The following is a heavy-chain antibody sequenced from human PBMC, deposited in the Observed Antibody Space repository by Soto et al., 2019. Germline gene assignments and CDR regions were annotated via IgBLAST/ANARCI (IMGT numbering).Heavy chain of an antibody. Sequence: ASVKGSCKASGYTFTNFGVTWVRRAPGQRLEWMGWISAYTDTPNYAQQFQGRVTMTIDTSTSTAYMDLRSLTSDDTAVYYCETVIPAVEDCFDTWGQGTLSTVSS. CDR2: ISAYTDTP. V-gene: IGHV1-18*01. D-gene: IGHD2-2*02. J-gene: IGHJ5*02. CDR1: GYTFTNFG. CDR3: ETVIPAVEDCFDT.